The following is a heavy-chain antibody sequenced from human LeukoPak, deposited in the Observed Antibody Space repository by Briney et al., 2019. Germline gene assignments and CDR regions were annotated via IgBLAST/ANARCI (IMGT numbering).Heavy chain of an antibody. D-gene: IGHD6-13*01. Sequence: GGSLRLSCAASGFTFSDYYMSWIRQAPGKGLERVSYISSSGSTIYYADSVKGRFTISRDNAKNSLYLQMNSLRAEDTAVYYCAKGIAAAGHNWFDPWGQGTLVTVSS. CDR2: ISSSGSTI. CDR1: GFTFSDYY. CDR3: AKGIAAAGHNWFDP. V-gene: IGHV3-11*01. J-gene: IGHJ5*02.